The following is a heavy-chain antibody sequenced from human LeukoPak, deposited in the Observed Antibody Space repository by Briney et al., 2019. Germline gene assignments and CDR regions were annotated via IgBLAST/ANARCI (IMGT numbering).Heavy chain of an antibody. D-gene: IGHD3-3*01. CDR1: GYTFTSYD. Sequence: ASVKVSCKASGYTFTSYDINWVRQATGQGLEWMGWMNPNSGNTGYAQKFQGRVTITRNTSISTAYMELSSLRSEDTAVYYCARNGRQHYDFWSGYSRPRDYYYMDVWGKGTTVTVSS. CDR3: ARNGRQHYDFWSGYSRPRDYYYMDV. CDR2: MNPNSGNT. J-gene: IGHJ6*03. V-gene: IGHV1-8*03.